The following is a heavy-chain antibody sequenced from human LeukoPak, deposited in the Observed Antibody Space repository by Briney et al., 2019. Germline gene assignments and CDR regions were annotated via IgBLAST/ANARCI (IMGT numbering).Heavy chain of an antibody. Sequence: ASVKVSCKASGYTFTGYYMHWVRQAPGQGREGMGWINPNSGGTNDAQKFQGRVTMTRDTSISTAYMELSRLRSDDTAVYYCARDALTGGHWYFDLWGRGTLVTVSS. CDR3: ARDALTGGHWYFDL. CDR2: INPNSGGT. D-gene: IGHD7-27*01. V-gene: IGHV1-2*02. CDR1: GYTFTGYY. J-gene: IGHJ2*01.